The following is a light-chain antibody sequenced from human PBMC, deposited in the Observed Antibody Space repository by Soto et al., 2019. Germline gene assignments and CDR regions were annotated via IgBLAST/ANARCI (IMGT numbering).Light chain of an antibody. Sequence: QSALAQPASVSGSPGQSITISCTGTSSDVGGYNFVSWYQQHPGKAPKLMIYDVNIRPSGVSNRFSGSKSGNTASLTISGLQAEDDADYYCSSYASATPPVIFRGGTKLTVL. CDR2: DVN. J-gene: IGLJ2*01. CDR3: SSYASATPPVI. CDR1: SSDVGGYNF. V-gene: IGLV2-14*03.